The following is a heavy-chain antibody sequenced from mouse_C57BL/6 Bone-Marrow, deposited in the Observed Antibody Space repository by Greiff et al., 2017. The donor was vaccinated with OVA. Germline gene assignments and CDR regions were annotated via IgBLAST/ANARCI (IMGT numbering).Heavy chain of an antibody. J-gene: IGHJ4*01. D-gene: IGHD2-3*01. Sequence: EVQRVESGGDLVKPGGSLKLSCAASGFTFSSYGMSWVRQTPDKRLEWVATISSGGSYTYYPDSVKGRFTISRDNAKNTLYLQMSSLKSEDTAMYYCARRDGYPYAMDYWGQGTSVTVSS. CDR1: GFTFSSYG. V-gene: IGHV5-6*01. CDR2: ISSGGSYT. CDR3: ARRDGYPYAMDY.